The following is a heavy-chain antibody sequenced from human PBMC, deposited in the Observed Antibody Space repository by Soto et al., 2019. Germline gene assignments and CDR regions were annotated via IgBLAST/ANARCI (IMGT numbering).Heavy chain of an antibody. J-gene: IGHJ4*02. D-gene: IGHD1-26*01. CDR3: ARVRGSGSYSYFDY. Sequence: SVKISCKASGGTFSSYAISWLRQAPGQGPEWMGGIIPIFGTANYAQKFQGRVTITADESTSTAYMELSSLRSEDTAVYYCARVRGSGSYSYFDYWGQGTLVTVSS. CDR2: IIPIFGTA. CDR1: GGTFSSYA. V-gene: IGHV1-69*13.